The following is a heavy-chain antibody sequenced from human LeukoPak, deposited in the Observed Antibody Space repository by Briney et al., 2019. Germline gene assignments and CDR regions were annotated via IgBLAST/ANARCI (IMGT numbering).Heavy chain of an antibody. CDR2: IKQDESEK. Sequence: PGGSLRLSCAASGFTFSSYSMSWVRQAPGKGLEWVANIKQDESEKYYVDSVKGRFTISRDNAKNSLFLQMNGLRAEDTAVYYCARAGSFSSSYGISWDYWGQGALVAVSS. V-gene: IGHV3-7*01. J-gene: IGHJ4*02. D-gene: IGHD2-15*01. CDR3: ARAGSFSSSYGISWDY. CDR1: GFTFSSYS.